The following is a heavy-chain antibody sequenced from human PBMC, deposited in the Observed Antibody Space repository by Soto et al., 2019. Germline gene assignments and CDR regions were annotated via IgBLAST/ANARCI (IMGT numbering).Heavy chain of an antibody. V-gene: IGHV3-23*01. CDR2: ISGSGGST. CDR1: GFTFSSYA. CDR3: AKAFYSSSWYAPLLCTDV. D-gene: IGHD6-13*01. Sequence: EVQLLESGGGLVQPGGSLRLSCAASGFTFSSYAMSWVRQAPGKGLEWVSAISGSGGSTYYADSVKGRFTISRDNSKNTLYLQMNSLRAEDTAVYYCAKAFYSSSWYAPLLCTDVWGQGTTVTVSS. J-gene: IGHJ6*02.